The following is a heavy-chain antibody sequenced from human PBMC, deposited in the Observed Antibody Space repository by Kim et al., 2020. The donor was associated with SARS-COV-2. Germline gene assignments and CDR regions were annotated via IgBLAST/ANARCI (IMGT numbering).Heavy chain of an antibody. Sequence: KSRVTISVDTAKKQFSLKLSSVTAADTAVYYCARAFKAVRQWLVLDAFDIWGQGTMVTVSS. CDR3: ARAFKAVRQWLVLDAFDI. D-gene: IGHD6-19*01. J-gene: IGHJ3*02. V-gene: IGHV4-59*01.